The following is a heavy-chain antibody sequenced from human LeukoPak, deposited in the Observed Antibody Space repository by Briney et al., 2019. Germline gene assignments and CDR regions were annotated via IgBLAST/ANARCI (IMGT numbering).Heavy chain of an antibody. CDR2: IYYSGST. V-gene: IGHV4-59*08. CDR3: AHGIGDHYYGMDV. CDR1: GGSISSYY. D-gene: IGHD1-26*01. Sequence: PSETLSLTCTVSGGSISSYYWSWIRQPPGKGLEWIGYIYYSGSTNYNPSLKSRVTISVDTSKNQFSLKLSSVTAADTAVYYCAHGIGDHYYGMDVWGQGTTVTVSS. J-gene: IGHJ6*02.